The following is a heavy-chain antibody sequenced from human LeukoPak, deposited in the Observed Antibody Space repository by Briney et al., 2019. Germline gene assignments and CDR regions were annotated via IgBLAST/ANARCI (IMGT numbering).Heavy chain of an antibody. J-gene: IGHJ3*02. Sequence: SETLSLTCTVSGGSISSGGYYWSWIRQHPGKGLEWIGYIYYSGSTYYNPSLKSRVTISVDRSKNQFSLKLSSVTAADTAVYYCARLYYYDSSGYYYAFDIWGQGTMVTVSS. D-gene: IGHD3-22*01. CDR3: ARLYYYDSSGYYYAFDI. CDR1: GGSISSGGYY. CDR2: IYYSGST. V-gene: IGHV4-31*03.